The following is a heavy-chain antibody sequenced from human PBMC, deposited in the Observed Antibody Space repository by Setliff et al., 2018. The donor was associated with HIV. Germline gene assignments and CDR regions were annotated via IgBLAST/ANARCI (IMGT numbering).Heavy chain of an antibody. CDR2: IYPNSGGT. V-gene: IGHV1-2*06. J-gene: IGHJ4*02. Sequence: GASVKVSCKASGYTFTGYYMHWVRQAPGQGLEWMGRIYPNSGGTNYAQKFQGRVTMTRDTSISTAYMELSRLRSDDTAVYYCAREAPAVVSTLLPDYWGQGTLVTVSS. CDR3: AREAPAVVSTLLPDY. D-gene: IGHD6-19*01. CDR1: GYTFTGYY.